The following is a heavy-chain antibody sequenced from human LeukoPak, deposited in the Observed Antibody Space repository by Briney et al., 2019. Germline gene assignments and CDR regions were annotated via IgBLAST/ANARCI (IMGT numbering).Heavy chain of an antibody. Sequence: SQTLSLTCAISGDSVSSNSAAWNCVRQSPSRGLEWLGRTYYGSKWYNDYAVSVKSRITINPDTSKNQFSLQLNSVTPEDTAVYYCARGGSSWEYYYYGMDVWGQGTTVTVSS. CDR2: TYYGSKWYN. CDR3: ARGGSSWEYYYYGMDV. V-gene: IGHV6-1*01. CDR1: GDSVSSNSAA. J-gene: IGHJ6*02. D-gene: IGHD6-13*01.